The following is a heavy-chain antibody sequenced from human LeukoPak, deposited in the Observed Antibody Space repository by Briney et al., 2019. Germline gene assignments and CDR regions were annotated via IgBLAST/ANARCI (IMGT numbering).Heavy chain of an antibody. D-gene: IGHD2-21*02. CDR1: GYTFTNYH. CDR2: INPDTGDK. Sequence: AASVEVSCKASGYTFTNYHINWVRQASGQGLEWMTWINPDTGDKGYARKFQDRVTITTDTSISTAYMELSSLSSEDTAVYFCARTTSMTASGYDYWGQGTLVTVSS. J-gene: IGHJ4*02. CDR3: ARTTSMTASGYDY. V-gene: IGHV1-8*03.